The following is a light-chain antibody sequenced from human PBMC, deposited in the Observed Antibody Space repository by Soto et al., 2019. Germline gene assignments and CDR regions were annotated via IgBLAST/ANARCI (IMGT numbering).Light chain of an antibody. CDR2: GAS. V-gene: IGKV3-15*01. CDR3: QQYNYWPPLT. Sequence: ELVMTQSPATLSVSPGERATLSCRASQSVSSNLAWYQQKPGQAPRLLIFGASTRATGIPARFSGSGSGTEFTLTISSLQSEDFAVYYCQQYNYWPPLTFGGGTKADIK. J-gene: IGKJ4*01. CDR1: QSVSSN.